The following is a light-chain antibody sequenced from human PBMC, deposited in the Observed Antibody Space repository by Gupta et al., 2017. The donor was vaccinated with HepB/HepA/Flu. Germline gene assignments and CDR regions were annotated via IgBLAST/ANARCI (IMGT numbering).Light chain of an antibody. CDR2: QDS. CDR1: KLGDKY. J-gene: IGLJ2*01. CDR3: QAWDSSTVVV. Sequence: SYELTQPPSVYVPPGQTASLTCSGDKLGDKYACWYQQKPGQSPVLVIYQDSKRPSGIPERFSGSNSGNTATLTISGTQAMDEADYYCQAWDSSTVVVFGGGTKLTVL. V-gene: IGLV3-1*01.